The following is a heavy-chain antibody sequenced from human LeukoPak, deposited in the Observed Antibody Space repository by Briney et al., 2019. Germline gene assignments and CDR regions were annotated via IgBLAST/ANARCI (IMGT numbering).Heavy chain of an antibody. V-gene: IGHV3-33*01. J-gene: IGHJ4*02. D-gene: IGHD3-22*01. Sequence: GGSLRLSCAASGFTFSIFGMHWVRQAPGKGLEWVAIIWNDGTNKYYADSVKGRFTISRDNSKNTLYLQMNSLRAEDTAVYFCGRWNYYYDSRGCTIDYWGQGTLVTVSS. CDR2: IWNDGTNK. CDR1: GFTFSIFG. CDR3: GRWNYYYDSRGCTIDY.